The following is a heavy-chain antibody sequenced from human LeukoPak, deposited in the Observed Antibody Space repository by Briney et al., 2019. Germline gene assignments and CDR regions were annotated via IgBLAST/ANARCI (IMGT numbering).Heavy chain of an antibody. D-gene: IGHD2-15*01. CDR2: ISGSGGST. J-gene: IGHJ4*02. V-gene: IGHV3-23*01. CDR1: GFTFSSFA. Sequence: GASLRLSCAASGFTFSSFAMSWVRQAPGKGLEWVSSISGSGGSTYYADSVKGRFTISRDNSKNTLYLQMNSLRAEDTAVYYCAKARFSGYCSGGSCYSGNDYWGQGTQVTVSS. CDR3: AKARFSGYCSGGSCYSGNDY.